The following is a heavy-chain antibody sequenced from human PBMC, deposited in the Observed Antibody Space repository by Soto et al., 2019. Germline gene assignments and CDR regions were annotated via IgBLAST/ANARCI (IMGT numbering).Heavy chain of an antibody. CDR1: GFSLTTSGVG. CDR3: AFSYLHYDFCTSFLPGGYFQY. V-gene: IGHV2-5*02. CDR2: IFWDDKK. Sequence: QITLKESGPTLVKPPQPLTLTCSFSGFSLTTSGVGVGWIRQPPGKALEGLALIFWDDKKLYSPSLQNRLTITKDTSKHQVVLAMTSMDPVDTVTYFCAFSYLHYDFCTSFLPGGYFQYWGQGTQVTVSS. J-gene: IGHJ1*01. D-gene: IGHD3-3*01.